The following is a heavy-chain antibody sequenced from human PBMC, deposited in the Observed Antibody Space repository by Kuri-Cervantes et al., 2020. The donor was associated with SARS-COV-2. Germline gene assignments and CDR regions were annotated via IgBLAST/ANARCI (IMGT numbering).Heavy chain of an antibody. CDR2: IYYSGST. V-gene: IGHV4-59*08. D-gene: IGHD3-3*01. Sequence: SETLSLTCAVYGGSFSGYYWSWIRQPPGKGLEWIGYIYYSGSTNYNPSLKSRVTISVDTSKNQFSLKLSSVTAADTAVYYCVRHYYDFWSGPFYGMDVWGQGTTVTVSS. CDR1: GGSFSGYY. J-gene: IGHJ6*02. CDR3: VRHYYDFWSGPFYGMDV.